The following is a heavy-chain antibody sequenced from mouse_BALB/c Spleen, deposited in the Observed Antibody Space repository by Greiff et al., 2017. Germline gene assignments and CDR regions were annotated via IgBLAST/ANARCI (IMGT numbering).Heavy chain of an antibody. CDR2: ISSGGST. J-gene: IGHJ4*01. D-gene: IGHD1-1*01. CDR1: GFTFSSYA. CDR3: ARRLTTVVEGYAMDY. Sequence: EVKLVESGGGLVKPGGSLKLSCAASGFTFSSYAMSWVRQTPEKRLEWVASISSGGSTYYPDSVKGRFTISRDNARNILYLQMSSLRSEDTAMYYCARRLTTVVEGYAMDYWGQGTSVTVSS. V-gene: IGHV5-6-5*01.